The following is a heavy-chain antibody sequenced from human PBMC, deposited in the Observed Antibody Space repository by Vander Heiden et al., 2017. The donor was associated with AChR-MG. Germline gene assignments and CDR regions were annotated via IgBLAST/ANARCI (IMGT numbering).Heavy chain of an antibody. CDR2: ISYDGSNK. V-gene: IGHV3-30-3*01. CDR1: GFTFSSYA. CDR3: AREAFGYCTNGVCPNFDY. J-gene: IGHJ4*02. D-gene: IGHD2-8*01. Sequence: QVQLVESGGGVVQPGRSLRLSCAASGFTFSSYAMHWVRQAPGKGLEWVAVISYDGSNKYYADSVKGRFTISRDNSKNTLYLQMNSLRAEDTAVYYCAREAFGYCTNGVCPNFDYWGQGTLVTVSS.